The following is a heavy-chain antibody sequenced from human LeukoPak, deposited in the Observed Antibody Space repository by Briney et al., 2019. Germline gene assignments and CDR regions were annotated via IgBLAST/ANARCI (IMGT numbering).Heavy chain of an antibody. CDR1: GGSISTSNYY. V-gene: IGHV4-39*07. CDR2: IFYSGST. D-gene: IGHD3-10*01. Sequence: KPSETLSLTCTVSGGSISTSNYYWGWIRQPPGKGLEWIGNIFYSGSTYYSPSLRSRVTMSIDTSTNQLSLKLSSVTAADTAVYYCARDSGTTGEVKFDPWGQGTLVTVSS. CDR3: ARDSGTTGEVKFDP. J-gene: IGHJ5*02.